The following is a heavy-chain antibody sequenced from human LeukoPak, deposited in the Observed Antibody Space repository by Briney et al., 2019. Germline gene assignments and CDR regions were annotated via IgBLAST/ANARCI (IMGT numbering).Heavy chain of an antibody. V-gene: IGHV5-51*01. CDR3: ARSGSSGLFDY. CDR1: GYSFSSYW. Sequence: GESLKISCKGSGYSFSSYWIGWVRQMPGRGLEWMGIIYPGDSDTRYSPSFQGQVTISADKSISTAYLQWSSLKPSDTAMFYSARSGSSGLFDYWGQRTLVTVSS. D-gene: IGHD3-22*01. J-gene: IGHJ4*02. CDR2: IYPGDSDT.